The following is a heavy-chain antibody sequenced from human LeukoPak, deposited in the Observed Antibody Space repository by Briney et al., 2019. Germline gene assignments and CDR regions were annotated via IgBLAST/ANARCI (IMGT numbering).Heavy chain of an antibody. D-gene: IGHD6-13*01. CDR3: AAPRGAAGTFDY. CDR2: ISAYNGNT. J-gene: IGHJ4*02. Sequence: APVKVSCKASGYTFTSYGISWVRQAPGQGLEWMGWISAYNGNTNYAQKLQGRVTMTTDTSTGTAYMELRSLRSDDTAVYYCAAPRGAAGTFDYWGQGTLVTVSS. V-gene: IGHV1-18*01. CDR1: GYTFTSYG.